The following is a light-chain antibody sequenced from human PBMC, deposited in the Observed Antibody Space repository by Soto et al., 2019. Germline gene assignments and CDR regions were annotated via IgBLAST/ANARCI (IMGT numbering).Light chain of an antibody. CDR2: DAF. CDR3: QNFRSSAIA. CDR1: QGIGSA. Sequence: AIQLTQSPSSLSASVGDRVSITYRASQGIGSALAWYQLKPGAAPALLIYDAFTLESGVPSRFRGSRSGADFTPTISSLQPEDFATYYCQNFRSSAIAFGGGTKVDIK. V-gene: IGKV1-13*02. J-gene: IGKJ4*01.